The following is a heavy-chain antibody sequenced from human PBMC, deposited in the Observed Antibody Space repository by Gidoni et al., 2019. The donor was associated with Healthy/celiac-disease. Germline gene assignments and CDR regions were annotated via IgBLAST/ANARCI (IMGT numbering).Heavy chain of an antibody. V-gene: IGHV3-23*01. CDR3: AKDGMTYYYDSSGSSPGDAFDI. D-gene: IGHD3-22*01. CDR1: GFTFSSYA. Sequence: EVQLLESGGGLVQPGGSLRLSCAASGFTFSSYAMSWVRQAPGKGLEWVSAIRGSGGSTYYADSVKGRFTISRDNSKNTLYLQMNSLRAEDTAVYYCAKDGMTYYYDSSGSSPGDAFDIWGQGTMVTVSS. J-gene: IGHJ3*02. CDR2: IRGSGGST.